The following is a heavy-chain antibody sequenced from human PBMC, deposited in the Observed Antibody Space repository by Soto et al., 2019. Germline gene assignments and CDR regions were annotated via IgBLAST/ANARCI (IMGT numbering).Heavy chain of an antibody. CDR3: VRGAYYDILAS. V-gene: IGHV4-34*01. D-gene: IGHD3-9*01. Sequence: PSETLSLTCGVQGASFSGYYWSWIRQTPGKGLEWIGEINQSGSTNYNPSLKSQVTISADTSKNQLSLKLNSVTAADTAVYYCVRGAYYDILASWGQGTLVTVSS. CDR1: GASFSGYY. CDR2: INQSGST. J-gene: IGHJ5*02.